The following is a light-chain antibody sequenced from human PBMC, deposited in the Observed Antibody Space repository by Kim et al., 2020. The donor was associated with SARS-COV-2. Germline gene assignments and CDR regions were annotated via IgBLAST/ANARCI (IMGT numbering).Light chain of an antibody. Sequence: NFMLTQPHSVSESPGKTVTISCTRSSGRIASNFVQWYQQRPGSAPTSVIYEDNQRPSWVPDRFSGSIDDSSNSASLTISGLKTEDEADYYCQSGRLFGGGTQLTV. J-gene: IGLJ2*01. CDR3: QSGRL. CDR1: SGRIASNF. V-gene: IGLV6-57*04. CDR2: EDN.